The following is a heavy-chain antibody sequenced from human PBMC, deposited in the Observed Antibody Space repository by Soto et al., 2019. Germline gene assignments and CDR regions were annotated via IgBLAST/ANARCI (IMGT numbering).Heavy chain of an antibody. D-gene: IGHD6-13*01. CDR2: MNHLGSS. CDR1: GASFTGHY. CDR3: GGAEAGPNKY. V-gene: IGHV4-34*01. Sequence: QVQLQQWGAGLLKPSATLSLTCTVHGASFTGHYWSWVRQSPGKGLEWIGEMNHLGSSNYNPSIKSRVTLSVDTSKTQFSLNLRSVTAVDTSVYFCGGAEAGPNKYWGQGTLVTVSS. J-gene: IGHJ4*02.